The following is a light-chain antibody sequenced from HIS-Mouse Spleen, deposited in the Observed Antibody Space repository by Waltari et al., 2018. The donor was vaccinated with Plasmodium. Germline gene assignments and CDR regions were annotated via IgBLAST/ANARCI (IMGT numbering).Light chain of an antibody. V-gene: IGKV1-8*01. J-gene: IGKJ4*01. CDR3: QQYYSYPLT. CDR2: AAS. CDR1: QCISSY. Sequence: AIRMTQSPSSFSASTGDRVTITCRSSQCISSYLAWYQQKPGKAPKLLIYAASTLQSGVPSRFSCSGTGTDFTLTISCLQSEDFATDYCQQYYSYPLTFGRGTKVEIK.